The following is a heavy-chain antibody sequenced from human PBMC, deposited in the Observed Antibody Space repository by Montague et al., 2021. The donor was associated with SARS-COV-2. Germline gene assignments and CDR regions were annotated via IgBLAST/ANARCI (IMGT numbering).Heavy chain of an antibody. J-gene: IGHJ4*02. D-gene: IGHD6-19*01. CDR1: GGSISSINW. Sequence: SETLSLTCVVSGGSISSINWWSWVRQPPGKGLEWIGEIYHSGSTNYNPSLKSRVIISVDKSKNQFSLKLSSVTAADTAVYYCARTGYSSGWHSFDYWGQGTLLTVSS. V-gene: IGHV4-4*02. CDR2: IYHSGST. CDR3: ARTGYSSGWHSFDY.